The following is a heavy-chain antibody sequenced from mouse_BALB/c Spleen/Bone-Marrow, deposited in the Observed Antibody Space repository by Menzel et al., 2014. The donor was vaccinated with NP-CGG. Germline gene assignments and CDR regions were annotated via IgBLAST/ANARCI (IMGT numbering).Heavy chain of an antibody. D-gene: IGHD4-1*01. Sequence: VHLQQSGAELVRPGTSVKVSCKASGYAFNNYLIEWVKQRPGQGLEWIGVINPGSGGTKYNEKFKGKATLTADKSSSTAYMQLSSLTSDDSAVYFCARCLTGTSAMDYWGQGTSVTVSS. CDR3: ARCLTGTSAMDY. CDR1: GYAFNNYL. CDR2: INPGSGGT. J-gene: IGHJ4*01. V-gene: IGHV1-54*01.